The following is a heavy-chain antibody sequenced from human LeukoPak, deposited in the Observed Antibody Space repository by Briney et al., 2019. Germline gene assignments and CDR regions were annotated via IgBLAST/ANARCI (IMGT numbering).Heavy chain of an antibody. CDR1: GGSFSGYY. V-gene: IGHV4-34*01. D-gene: IGHD6-13*01. Sequence: PSETLSLTCAVYGGSFSGYYWSWIRQPPGKGLEWIGEINHSGSTNYNPSLKSRVTISVDTSKNQFSLKLSSVTAADTAVYYCARAAAGYKSDYWGQGTLVTVSS. CDR2: INHSGST. CDR3: ARAAAGYKSDY. J-gene: IGHJ4*02.